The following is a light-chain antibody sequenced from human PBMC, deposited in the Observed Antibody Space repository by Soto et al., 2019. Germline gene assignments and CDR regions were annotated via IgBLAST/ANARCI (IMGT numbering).Light chain of an antibody. CDR1: SSDVGGYNY. Sequence: QSALTQPASVSRSPGQSITISCTGTSSDVGGYNYVSWYQQHPGKAPKFMIYDVSNRPSGVSNRFSGSNSGNTASLTISGLQAEDEADYYCSSYTTSNTRQIVFVTGTKLTVL. CDR3: SSYTTSNTRQIV. CDR2: DVS. J-gene: IGLJ1*01. V-gene: IGLV2-14*01.